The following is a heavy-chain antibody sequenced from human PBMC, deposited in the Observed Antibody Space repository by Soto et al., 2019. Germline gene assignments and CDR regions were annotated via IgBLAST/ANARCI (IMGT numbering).Heavy chain of an antibody. D-gene: IGHD6-13*01. Sequence: QVQLQQSGPGLVRPSQTLSLTCAISGGSVSTNNAAWSWIRQSPSRGLEWLGRTYFRSTWNDDYAVSLKGRITINPDTSKNQFSLQLNVVTPEDTAVYYCARELGTSWSPYYYYCSMDVWGQGTTVTVSS. J-gene: IGHJ6*03. CDR1: GGSVSTNNAA. V-gene: IGHV6-1*01. CDR3: ARELGTSWSPYYYYCSMDV. CDR2: TYFRSTWND.